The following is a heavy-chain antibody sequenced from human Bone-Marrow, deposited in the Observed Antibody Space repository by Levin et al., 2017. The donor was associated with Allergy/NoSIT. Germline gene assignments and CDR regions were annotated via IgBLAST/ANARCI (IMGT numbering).Heavy chain of an antibody. CDR1: GYTFTDYY. D-gene: IGHD2-2*01. CDR3: ARVLGDIVVLPTALGF. J-gene: IGHJ4*02. CDR2: IYPNSGDT. V-gene: IGHV1-2*06. Sequence: ASVKVSCKASGYTFTDYYVHWVRQAPGQGLEWMGRIYPNSGDTNYAQQFQGRVTMTRDPSISTAYLEVSRLRSDDTAVYYCARVLGDIVVLPTALGFWGQGTLVTVSS.